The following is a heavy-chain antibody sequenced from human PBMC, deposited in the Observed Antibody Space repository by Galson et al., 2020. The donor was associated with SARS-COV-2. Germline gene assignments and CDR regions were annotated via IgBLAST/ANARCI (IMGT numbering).Heavy chain of an antibody. J-gene: IGHJ4*02. CDR2: MNPNSGNT. CDR1: GYTFPSYD. D-gene: IGHD6-19*01. V-gene: IGHV1-8*01. Sequence: CKASGYTFPSYDITWVRQATGQGLEWMGWMNPNSGNTGYAQKFQGRVTMTRNTSISTAYMELSSLRSEDTAVYYCAVERTPYSSGWYDGFDYWGQGTLVTVSS. CDR3: AVERTPYSSGWYDGFDY.